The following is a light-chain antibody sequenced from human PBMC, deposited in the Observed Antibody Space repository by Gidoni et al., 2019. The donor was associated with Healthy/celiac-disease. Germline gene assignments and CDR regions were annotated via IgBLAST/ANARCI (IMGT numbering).Light chain of an antibody. CDR2: AAF. V-gene: IGKV1-39*01. CDR3: QQRYSTPRLT. Sequence: DIQMPQSPSSLSASVGARVTITCRASQSISSYLNWYQQKPGKAPKLLIYAAFSLQSGLPSRFSGSGSGTDFTLTISSLQPEDFSTYYCQQRYSTPRLTFGGGTKVEIK. CDR1: QSISSY. J-gene: IGKJ4*01.